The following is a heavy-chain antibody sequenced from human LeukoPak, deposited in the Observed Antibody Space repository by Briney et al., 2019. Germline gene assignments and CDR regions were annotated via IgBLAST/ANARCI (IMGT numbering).Heavy chain of an antibody. D-gene: IGHD6-19*01. CDR2: IYTSGST. Sequence: SQTLSLICTVSGGSISSGSYYWSWIRQPAGKGLEWIGRIYTSGSTNYNPSLKSRVTTSVDTSKNQFSLKLSSVTAADTAVYYCARDRIAVAGTRGYNWFDPWGQGTLVTVSS. V-gene: IGHV4-61*02. CDR3: ARDRIAVAGTRGYNWFDP. CDR1: GGSISSGSYY. J-gene: IGHJ5*02.